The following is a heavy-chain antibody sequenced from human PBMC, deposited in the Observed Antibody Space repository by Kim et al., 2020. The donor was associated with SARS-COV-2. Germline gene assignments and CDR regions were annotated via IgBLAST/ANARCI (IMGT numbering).Heavy chain of an antibody. J-gene: IGHJ4*02. D-gene: IGHD3-16*02. V-gene: IGHV4-30-2*05. Sequence: KGRVTISVDTSKNQFSLQLNSVTAADTAVYYCARMYYDYVWGSYRRYYFDYWGQGTLVTVSS. CDR3: ARMYYDYVWGSYRRYYFDY.